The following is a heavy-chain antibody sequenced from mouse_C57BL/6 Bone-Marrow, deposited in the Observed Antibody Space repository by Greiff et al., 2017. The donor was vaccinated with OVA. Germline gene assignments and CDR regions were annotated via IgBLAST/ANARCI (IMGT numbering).Heavy chain of an antibody. CDR3: ARRTPLGKRGAMDY. V-gene: IGHV1-59*01. CDR2: IDPSDSYT. D-gene: IGHD6-1*01. CDR1: GYTFTSYW. J-gene: IGHJ4*01. Sequence: QVQLQQPGAELVRPGTSVKLSCKASGYTFTSYWMHWVKQRPGQGLEWIGVIDPSDSYTNYNQKFKGKATLTVDTSSSTAYMQLSSLTSEDSAVYYCARRTPLGKRGAMDYWGQGTSVTVSS.